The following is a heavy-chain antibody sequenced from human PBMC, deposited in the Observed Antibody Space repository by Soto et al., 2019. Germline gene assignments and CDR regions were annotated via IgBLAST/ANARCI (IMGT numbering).Heavy chain of an antibody. V-gene: IGHV3-30*03. J-gene: IGHJ4*02. CDR2: ISYDGSNK. D-gene: IGHD2-21*02. CDR3: ASSNYCGGDCYYINFDY. CDR1: GFMFGSHG. Sequence: PGGSLRLSCAASGFMFGSHGMHWVRQAPGKGLEWVTLISYDGSNKYYADSVKGRFTISRDNSKNSLYLQMNSLRDEDTAVYYCASSNYCGGDCYYINFDYWGQGTLVTVSS.